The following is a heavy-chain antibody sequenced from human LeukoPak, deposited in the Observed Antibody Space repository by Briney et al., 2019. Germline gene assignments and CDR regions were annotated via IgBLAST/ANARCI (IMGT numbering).Heavy chain of an antibody. D-gene: IGHD3-22*01. CDR1: GFTFSSYV. J-gene: IGHJ4*02. V-gene: IGHV3-30*04. CDR2: ISYDATNE. CDR3: ARDPRSSGYFFDY. Sequence: GGSLRLSCAASGFTFSSYVMHWVRQAPGKGLEWVTVISYDATNENYADSVKGRFTISRDNSKNTLYLQMNSLRPEVTAVYYCARDPRSSGYFFDYWGQGTLVTVSS.